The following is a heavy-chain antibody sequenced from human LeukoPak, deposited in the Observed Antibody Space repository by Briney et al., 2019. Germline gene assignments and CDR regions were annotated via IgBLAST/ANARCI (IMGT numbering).Heavy chain of an antibody. CDR2: ICGSGGST. V-gene: IGHV3-23*01. D-gene: IGHD1-26*01. Sequence: GGSLRLSCAASGFTFSSFAMGWVRQAPGKGLEWVSVICGSGGSTYYADSVKGPFTISRDNSKNTLYLQMNGLRAEDTDVYYCAKAHSGSCYDAFDIWGQGTMVTVSS. CDR1: GFTFSSFA. CDR3: AKAHSGSCYDAFDI. J-gene: IGHJ3*02.